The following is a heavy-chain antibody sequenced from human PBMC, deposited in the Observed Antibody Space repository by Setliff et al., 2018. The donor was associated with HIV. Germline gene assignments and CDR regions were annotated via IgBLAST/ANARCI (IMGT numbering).Heavy chain of an antibody. CDR3: VRESLRVGATDY. J-gene: IGHJ4*02. CDR1: GYTFTENY. V-gene: IGHV1-2*06. CDR2: INIYGGAP. D-gene: IGHD3-10*01. Sequence: GASVKVSCKASGYTFTENYIHWVRQAPGQGLEWMGRINIYGGAPRYAQIFQGRVTMTRDTSINTAYMHLSGLTFDDTATYFCVRESLRVGATDYWGQGTQVTVPQ.